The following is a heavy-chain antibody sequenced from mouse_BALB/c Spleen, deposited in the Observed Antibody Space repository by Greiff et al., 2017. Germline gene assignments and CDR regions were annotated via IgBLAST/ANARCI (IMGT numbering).Heavy chain of an antibody. V-gene: IGHV5-6-4*01. D-gene: IGHD2-14*01. CDR3: TRGRYDVRYFDY. Sequence: EVKVVESGGGLVKPGGSLKLSCAASGFTFSSYTMSWVRQTPEKRLEWVATISSGGSYTYYPDSVKGRFTISRDNAKNTLYLQMSSLKSEDTAMYYCTRGRYDVRYFDYWGQGTTLTVSS. J-gene: IGHJ2*01. CDR1: GFTFSSYT. CDR2: ISSGGSYT.